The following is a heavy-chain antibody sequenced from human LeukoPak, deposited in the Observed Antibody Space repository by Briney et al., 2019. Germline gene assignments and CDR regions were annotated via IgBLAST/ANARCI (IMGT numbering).Heavy chain of an antibody. Sequence: PGGSLRLSCAASGFTFSSYAMSWVRQAPGKGLEWVSAISGSGGSTYYADSVKGRFTISRDNSKNTLYLQMNSLRAEDTAVYYCAKQLYSSSWADYFDYWGQGTLVTVSS. CDR1: GFTFSSYA. D-gene: IGHD6-13*01. CDR3: AKQLYSSSWADYFDY. J-gene: IGHJ4*02. V-gene: IGHV3-23*01. CDR2: ISGSGGST.